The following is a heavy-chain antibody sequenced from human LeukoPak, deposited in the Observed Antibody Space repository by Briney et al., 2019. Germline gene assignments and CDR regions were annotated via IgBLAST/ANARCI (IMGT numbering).Heavy chain of an antibody. CDR3: ARDPDFWTGYYYFDY. CDR1: GGSVSSYY. CDR2: ISYTGTT. D-gene: IGHD3/OR15-3a*01. Sequence: SETLSLTCTVSGGSVSSYYWSWIRQPPGKGLEWIGSISYTGTTYYNPSLKSRVTMSVDTSKNQLSLKVSSVTAADTAVFYCARDPDFWTGYYYFDYWGQGTLVTVSS. V-gene: IGHV4-39*07. J-gene: IGHJ4*02.